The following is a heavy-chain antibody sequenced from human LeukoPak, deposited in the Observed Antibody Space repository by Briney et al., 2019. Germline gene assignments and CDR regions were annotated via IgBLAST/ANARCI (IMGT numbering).Heavy chain of an antibody. CDR1: GGSISSYY. V-gene: IGHV4-59*01. Sequence: SETLSLTCTVSGGSISSYYWSWIRQPPGKGLEWIGNIYYSGSTNYNPSLKSRVTISVDTSKNQFSLKLSSVTAADTAVYYCARDTYYYDSSGPRFDPWGQGTLVTVSS. J-gene: IGHJ5*02. CDR3: ARDTYYYDSSGPRFDP. D-gene: IGHD3-22*01. CDR2: IYYSGST.